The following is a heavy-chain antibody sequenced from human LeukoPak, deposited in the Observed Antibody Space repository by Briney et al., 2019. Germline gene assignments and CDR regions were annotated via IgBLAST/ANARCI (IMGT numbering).Heavy chain of an antibody. J-gene: IGHJ4*02. V-gene: IGHV3-30*04. CDR2: ISYDGSHK. D-gene: IGHD2-2*01. CDR1: GFTFSSYA. Sequence: GGSLRLSCAASGFTFSSYAMHWVRQTPGKGLEWVAVISYDGSHKYYADSVKGRFTISRDNSKNTLYLQMNSLRAEDTAVYYCARDSVLWSSTSCPDYWGQGTLVTVSS. CDR3: ARDSVLWSSTSCPDY.